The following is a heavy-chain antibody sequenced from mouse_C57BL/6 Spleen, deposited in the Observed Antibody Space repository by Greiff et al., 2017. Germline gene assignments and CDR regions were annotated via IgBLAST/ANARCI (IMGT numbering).Heavy chain of an antibody. V-gene: IGHV1-81*01. D-gene: IGHD1-1*01. CDR1: GYTFTSYG. Sequence: VQLQESGAELARPGASMKLSCKASGYTFTSYGISWVKQRTGQGLEWIGEIYPRSGNTYYNEKFKGKATLTADKSSSTAYMELRSLTSEDSAVYFCARKGDYYGSSYPDYWGQGTTLTVSS. CDR3: ARKGDYYGSSYPDY. J-gene: IGHJ2*01. CDR2: IYPRSGNT.